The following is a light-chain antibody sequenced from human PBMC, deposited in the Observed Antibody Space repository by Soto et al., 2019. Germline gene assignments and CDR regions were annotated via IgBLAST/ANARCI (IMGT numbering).Light chain of an antibody. CDR3: QSYDSSLSGYV. J-gene: IGLJ1*01. Sequence: QSVLTQPPSVSGAPGQRVTISCTGSNSNIGAGYDVHWYQQLPGTAPKLLIFGNINRPSGVPDRFSGSRSGPSASLAITGLQAEDEADYYCQSYDSSLSGYVFGTGTKLTVL. V-gene: IGLV1-40*01. CDR2: GNI. CDR1: NSNIGAGYD.